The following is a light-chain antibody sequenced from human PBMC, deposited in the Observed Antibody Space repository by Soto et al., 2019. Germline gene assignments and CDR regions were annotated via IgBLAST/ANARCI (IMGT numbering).Light chain of an antibody. V-gene: IGLV1-40*01. J-gene: IGLJ1*01. CDR1: IANIGAGYD. Sequence: QSVLTQPPSVSGAPGQRVTISCTGSIANIGAGYDVHWYQQLPGTAPKLLIYGNSNRPSGVPDRFSGSKSGTSASLAITGLQAEDEADYYCQSYDSSLSGPLFGTGTKVTVL. CDR3: QSYDSSLSGPL. CDR2: GNS.